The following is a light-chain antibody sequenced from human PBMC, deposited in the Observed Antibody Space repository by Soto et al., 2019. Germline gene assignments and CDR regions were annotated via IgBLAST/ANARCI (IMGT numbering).Light chain of an antibody. CDR3: SSQTSSSPVV. CDR1: SSDVGGYNY. J-gene: IGLJ2*01. CDR2: EVS. V-gene: IGLV2-14*01. Sequence: QSALTQPASVSGSPGQSITISCTGTSSDVGGYNYVSWYQQHPGKAPKLMIYEVSNRPSGVSNRFSGSKSGNTASLTISGLQAEDEADYYCSSQTSSSPVVFGGGTKLTVL.